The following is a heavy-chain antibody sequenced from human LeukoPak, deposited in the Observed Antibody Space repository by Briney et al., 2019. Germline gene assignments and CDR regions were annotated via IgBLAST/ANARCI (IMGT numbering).Heavy chain of an antibody. V-gene: IGHV4-59*01. D-gene: IGHD3-22*01. CDR3: ARDKYYYDSSGYYLSAFDI. CDR1: GGSISSYY. Sequence: SETLSLTCTVSGGSISSYYWSWIRQPPGKGLEWIGYIYYSGSTNYNPSLKSRVTISVDTSKNQFSLKLSSVTAADTAVYHCARDKYYYDSSGYYLSAFDIWGQGTMVTVSS. CDR2: IYYSGST. J-gene: IGHJ3*02.